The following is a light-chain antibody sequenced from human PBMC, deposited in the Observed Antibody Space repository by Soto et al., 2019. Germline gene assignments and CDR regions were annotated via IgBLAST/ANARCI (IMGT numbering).Light chain of an antibody. CDR1: QSIKTY. Sequence: DIQMTHSPSSLSASVGDRVTITCRASQSIKTYLNWYQHKPGKAPNLLIHDATTLQSGVPSRFSGSGSGTDFTLIISSLQPEDFATYYCQQSFVTPRTFGQGTKVDIK. J-gene: IGKJ1*01. V-gene: IGKV1-39*01. CDR2: DAT. CDR3: QQSFVTPRT.